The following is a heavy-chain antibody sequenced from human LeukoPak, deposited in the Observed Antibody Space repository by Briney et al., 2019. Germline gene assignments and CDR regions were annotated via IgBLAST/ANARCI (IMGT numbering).Heavy chain of an antibody. CDR3: AREPSKVDY. J-gene: IGHJ4*02. Sequence: PGGSLRLSCTASGFTFGDYAMSWVRQAPGKGLEWVSSISSSSSYIYYADSVKGRFTISRDNAKNSLYLQMNSLRAEDTAVYYCAREPSKVDYWGQGTLVTVSS. V-gene: IGHV3-21*01. CDR2: ISSSSSYI. CDR1: GFTFGDYA.